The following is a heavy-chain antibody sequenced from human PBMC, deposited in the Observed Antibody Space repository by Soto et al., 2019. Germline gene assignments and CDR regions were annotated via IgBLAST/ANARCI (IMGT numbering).Heavy chain of an antibody. CDR3: AGDYGSGSYRFDY. CDR2: IYHSGTT. CDR1: GGSISSGDYS. V-gene: IGHV4-30-2*01. Sequence: SETLSLTCTVSGGSISSGDYSWSWIWQPPGKGLEWIGYIYHSGTTLYNPSLKSRVTISLDRSKNQFSLKLNSVSAADTAVYYCAGDYGSGSYRFDYWGQGILVTVSS. J-gene: IGHJ4*02. D-gene: IGHD3-10*01.